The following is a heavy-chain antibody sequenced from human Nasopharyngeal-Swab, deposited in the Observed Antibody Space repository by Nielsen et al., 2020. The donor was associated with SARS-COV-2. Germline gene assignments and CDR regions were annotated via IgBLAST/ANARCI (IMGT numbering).Heavy chain of an antibody. CDR2: ISEDGSIT. D-gene: IGHD2-2*01. Sequence: GGSLRLSCAASGFTFSSHWMHWVRQAPGKGLVWVSRISEDGSITTYADSVKGRFTISRGNAKNTLFLQMHSPRADDTAIYYCASQLGHPDSWGQGTLVTVSS. J-gene: IGHJ4*02. V-gene: IGHV3-74*01. CDR1: GFTFSSHW. CDR3: ASQLGHPDS.